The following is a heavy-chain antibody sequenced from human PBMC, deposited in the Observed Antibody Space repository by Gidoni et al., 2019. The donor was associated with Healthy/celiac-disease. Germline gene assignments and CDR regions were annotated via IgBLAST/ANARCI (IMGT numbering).Heavy chain of an antibody. CDR2: ISWNSGSI. D-gene: IGHD6-19*01. CDR1: GFTCDDYA. Sequence: EVQLVESGGGLVQPGRSLRLSCAASGFTCDDYAMHWVRQAPGKGLEWVSGISWNSGSIGYADSVKGRFTISRDNAKNSLYLQMNSLRAEDTALYYCATERYSSGWYYPEYWGQGTLVTVSS. J-gene: IGHJ4*02. V-gene: IGHV3-9*01. CDR3: ATERYSSGWYYPEY.